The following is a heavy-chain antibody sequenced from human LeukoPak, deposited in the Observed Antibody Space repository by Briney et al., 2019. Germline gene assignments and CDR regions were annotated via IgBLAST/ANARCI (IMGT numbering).Heavy chain of an antibody. Sequence: GASVKVSCKASGGTFSSYAISWVRQAPGQGLEWMGGIIPIFGTANYAQKFQGRVTITADESTSTAYMELSSLRSEDTAVYYCANPQYNWKNAFDIWGQGTMVTVSS. V-gene: IGHV1-69*01. J-gene: IGHJ3*02. CDR3: ANPQYNWKNAFDI. CDR2: IIPIFGTA. CDR1: GGTFSSYA. D-gene: IGHD1-20*01.